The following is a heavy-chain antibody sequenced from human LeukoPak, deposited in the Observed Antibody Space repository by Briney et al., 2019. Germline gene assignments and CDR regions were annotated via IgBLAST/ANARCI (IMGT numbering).Heavy chain of an antibody. V-gene: IGHV3-48*01. J-gene: IGHJ4*02. CDR2: ISSSSSTI. CDR1: GFTFSSYS. CDR3: ARGSSETRIYYFDY. Sequence: QPGGSLRLSCAASGFTFSSYSMNWVRQAPGKGLEWVSYISSSSSTIYYADSVKGRFTISRDNAKNSLYLQMNSLRGEDTAVYYCARGSSETRIYYFDYWGQGTLVTVSS. D-gene: IGHD1-14*01.